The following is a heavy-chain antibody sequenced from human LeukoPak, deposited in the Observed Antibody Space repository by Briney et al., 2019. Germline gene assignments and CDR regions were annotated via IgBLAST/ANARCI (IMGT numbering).Heavy chain of an antibody. CDR3: ARLLDYYDSRGYFDS. V-gene: IGHV4-39*01. D-gene: IGHD3-22*01. CDR1: GGSISSSSYY. CDR2: IFHRGDT. J-gene: IGHJ4*02. Sequence: ASETLSLTCIVSGGSISSSSYYWGWIPQPPGKGLEWIANIFHRGDTYYNPSLKSRATITVDTSKNQFSLKLTSVTAADTAVYYCARLLDYYDSRGYFDSWGQGTLVTVSS.